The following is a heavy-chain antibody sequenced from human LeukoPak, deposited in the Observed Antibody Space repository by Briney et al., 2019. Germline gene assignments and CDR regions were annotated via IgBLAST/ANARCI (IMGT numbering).Heavy chain of an antibody. CDR3: ARRLYGDRDNWFDP. J-gene: IGHJ5*02. V-gene: IGHV4-30-2*01. CDR1: GGSISSGGYS. D-gene: IGHD4-17*01. Sequence: SQTLSLTCAVSGGSISSGGYSWSWIRQPPGKGLEWVGYIYHSGSTYYNPSLKSRVTISVDRSKNQFSLKLSSVTAADTAVYYCARRLYGDRDNWFDPWGQGTLVTVSS. CDR2: IYHSGST.